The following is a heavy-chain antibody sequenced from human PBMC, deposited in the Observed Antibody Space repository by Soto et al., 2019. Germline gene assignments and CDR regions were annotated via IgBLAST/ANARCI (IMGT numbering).Heavy chain of an antibody. D-gene: IGHD1-26*01. Sequence: QLQLQESGSELVKPSQTLSLTCAVSGDSISSGAYSWRWIRQPPGKGLEWIGYIYHSGSTYHYNLSRKCRVTISVDRSKNQFSLKLSSVTAADTAVYYCARDGAWRGLDVWGQGTTVTVSS. CDR2: IYHSGST. V-gene: IGHV4-30-2*01. J-gene: IGHJ6*02. CDR1: GDSISSGAYS. CDR3: ARDGAWRGLDV.